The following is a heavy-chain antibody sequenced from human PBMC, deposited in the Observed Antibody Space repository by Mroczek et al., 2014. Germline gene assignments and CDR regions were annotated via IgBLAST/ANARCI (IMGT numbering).Heavy chain of an antibody. CDR3: AREKYQLLSFDY. Sequence: VYYLGSYAMHWVRQAPGKGLEWVAVISYDGSNKYYADSVKGRFTISRDNSKNTLYLQMNSLRAEDTAVYYCAREKYQLLSFDYWGQGTLVTVSS. D-gene: IGHD2-2*01. V-gene: IGHV3-30-3*01. CDR2: ISYDGSNK. CDR1: VYYLGSYA. J-gene: IGHJ4*02.